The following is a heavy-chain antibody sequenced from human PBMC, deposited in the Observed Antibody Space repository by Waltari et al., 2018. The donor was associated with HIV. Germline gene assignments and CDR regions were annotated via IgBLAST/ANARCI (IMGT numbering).Heavy chain of an antibody. V-gene: IGHV3-74*01. J-gene: IGHJ2*01. Sequence: EVQLVESGGGLVQPGGSLRLSCAASGFTFSSYWMHWVRQAPGKGLVLVSRIDSEGSSTSNADSVQCRFTISRDNAKNTLYLQMNSLRAEDTAVYYCARSAGHFDLWGRGTLVIVSS. CDR2: IDSEGSST. CDR1: GFTFSSYW. CDR3: ARSAGHFDL.